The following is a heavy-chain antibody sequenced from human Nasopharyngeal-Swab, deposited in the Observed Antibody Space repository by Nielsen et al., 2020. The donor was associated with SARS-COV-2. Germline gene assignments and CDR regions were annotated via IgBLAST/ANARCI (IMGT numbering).Heavy chain of an antibody. V-gene: IGHV3-21*01. CDR1: GSTFSNYA. Sequence: GESLKISCTGSGSTFSNYAISWVRQAPGKGLEWVSSISSSSGYIYYADSVKGRFTISRDNARNSLFLQMNSLRAEDTAVYYCARVSVAGQEYFHHWGQGTLVTVSS. D-gene: IGHD6-19*01. CDR2: ISSSSGYI. J-gene: IGHJ1*01. CDR3: ARVSVAGQEYFHH.